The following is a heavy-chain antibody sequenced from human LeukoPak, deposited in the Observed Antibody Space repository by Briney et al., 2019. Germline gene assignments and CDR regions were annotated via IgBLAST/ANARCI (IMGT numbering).Heavy chain of an antibody. J-gene: IGHJ5*02. D-gene: IGHD1-1*01. V-gene: IGHV4-59*01. CDR2: IYYSGST. Sequence: PSETLSLTCTVSGGSISNYYWSWIRQPPGKELEWIGYIYYSGSTNYNPSLKSRVTISVDTSKNQFSLKLSSVTAADTAVYYCARARRWNAAVEGWWFDPWGQGTLVTVSS. CDR3: ARARRWNAAVEGWWFDP. CDR1: GGSISNYY.